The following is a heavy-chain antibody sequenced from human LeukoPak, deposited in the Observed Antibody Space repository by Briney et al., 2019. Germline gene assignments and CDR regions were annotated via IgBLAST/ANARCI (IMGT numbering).Heavy chain of an antibody. CDR2: ISSSGSTI. V-gene: IGHV3-48*03. CDR1: GFTFSSYE. Sequence: PGGSLRLSCAASGFTFSSYEMKWVRQAPGKGLEWVSYISSSGSTIYYADSVKGRFTISRDNAKNSLYLQMNSLRAEDTAVYYCARDQSPGGMDVWGQGTTVTVSS. CDR3: ARDQSPGGMDV. J-gene: IGHJ6*02.